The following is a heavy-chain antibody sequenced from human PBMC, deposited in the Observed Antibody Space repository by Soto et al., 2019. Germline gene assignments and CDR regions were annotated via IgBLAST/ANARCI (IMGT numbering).Heavy chain of an antibody. CDR2: IIPVFRSI. D-gene: IGHD1-7*01. J-gene: IGHJ6*02. CDR3: ARDDGWNYRYYDMEV. Sequence: VQLVQSGAEVKTPGSSVKVSCKASGDTFSSYSIAWVRQAPRQGLEWMGGIIPVFRSINYSQKFQGRVTITADESTTTAYMELTSLRPQDTAVYFCARDDGWNYRYYDMEVWGQGTTVTVS. CDR1: GDTFSSYS. V-gene: IGHV1-69*12.